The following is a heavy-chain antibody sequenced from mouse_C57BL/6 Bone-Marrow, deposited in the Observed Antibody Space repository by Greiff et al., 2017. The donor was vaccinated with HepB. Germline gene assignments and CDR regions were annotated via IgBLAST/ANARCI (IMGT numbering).Heavy chain of an antibody. J-gene: IGHJ2*01. CDR2: IDPENGDT. V-gene: IGHV14-4*01. CDR1: GFNIKDDY. CDR3: TTWDVGGFDY. Sequence: VQLQQSGAELVRPGASVKLSCTASGFNIKDDYMHWVKQRPERGLEWIGWIDPENGDTEYASKFQGKATITADTSSNTAYLQLSSLTSEDTAVYYCTTWDVGGFDYWGQGTTLTVSS. D-gene: IGHD4-1*01.